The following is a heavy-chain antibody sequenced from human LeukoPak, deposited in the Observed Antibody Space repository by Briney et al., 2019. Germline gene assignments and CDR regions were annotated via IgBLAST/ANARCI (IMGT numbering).Heavy chain of an antibody. V-gene: IGHV3-33*01. CDR3: ARVDDSSGYSSFYFDY. Sequence: GGSLRLSCEAAGFTFRSYGMHWVRQAPGKGLEWVAIIWYDGGNKYYAESVKGRFTISRDNSKNIVYLQMNSLRAEDTAVYYCARVDDSSGYSSFYFDYWGQGTLVTVSS. D-gene: IGHD3-22*01. J-gene: IGHJ4*02. CDR2: IWYDGGNK. CDR1: GFTFRSYG.